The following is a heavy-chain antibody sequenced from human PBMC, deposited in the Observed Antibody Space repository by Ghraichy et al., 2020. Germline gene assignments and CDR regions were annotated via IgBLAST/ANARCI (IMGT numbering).Heavy chain of an antibody. CDR2: INSNTGGT. V-gene: IGHV1-2*02. Sequence: ASVKVSCKASGYTFIGYYLHWVRQAPGKGLEWMGWINSNTGGTKYAQKFQGRVTMTRDTPISTAYMELSRLRSDDTAGYYCARYESYDYVWGLDYWGQGTLVTVSS. J-gene: IGHJ4*02. CDR3: ARYESYDYVWGLDY. CDR1: GYTFIGYY. D-gene: IGHD3-16*01.